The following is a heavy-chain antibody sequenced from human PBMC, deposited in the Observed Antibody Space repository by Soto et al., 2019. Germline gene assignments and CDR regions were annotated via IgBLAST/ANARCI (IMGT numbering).Heavy chain of an antibody. Sequence: SETLSLTCTVSGGSVSSYYWSWIRQPPGKGLGWIGYIYYSGSTNYNPSLKSRVTISVDTSKNQFSLKLSSVTAADTAVYYCARGAKTITIFGVVPEYYYMDVWGKGTTVTVSS. CDR1: GGSVSSYY. CDR2: IYYSGST. D-gene: IGHD3-3*01. J-gene: IGHJ6*03. CDR3: ARGAKTITIFGVVPEYYYMDV. V-gene: IGHV4-59*08.